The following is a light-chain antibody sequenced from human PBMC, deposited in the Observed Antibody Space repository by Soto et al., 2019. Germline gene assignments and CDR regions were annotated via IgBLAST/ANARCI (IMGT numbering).Light chain of an antibody. CDR2: GAS. Sequence: EIVLTQSPGSLSLSPRERATLSCRASQSVSSNHLAWYQQKPGQAPRLLIYGASRRAAGLPDRFSGSGSGKDFTLHISRLEPEDFAVYYCQQYGGSTYTFGQGTKVEIK. V-gene: IGKV3-20*01. CDR3: QQYGGSTYT. J-gene: IGKJ2*01. CDR1: QSVSSNH.